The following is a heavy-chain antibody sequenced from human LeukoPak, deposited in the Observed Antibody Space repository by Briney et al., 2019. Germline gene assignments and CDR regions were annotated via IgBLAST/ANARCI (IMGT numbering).Heavy chain of an antibody. J-gene: IGHJ4*02. CDR3: ASQGIAVARTFDY. Sequence: GGSLRLSCAASGFTFNGYWMSWVRQAPGKGPEWVAHIKENGNEQYYADSVKGRFTISRDNSKNTLYLQMNSLRAEDTAVYYCASQGIAVARTFDYWGQGTLVTVSS. CDR2: IKENGNEQ. V-gene: IGHV3-7*01. D-gene: IGHD6-19*01. CDR1: GFTFNGYW.